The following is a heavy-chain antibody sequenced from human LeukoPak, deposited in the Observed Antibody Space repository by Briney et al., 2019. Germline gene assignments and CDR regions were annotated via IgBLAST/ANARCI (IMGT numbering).Heavy chain of an antibody. J-gene: IGHJ3*02. CDR3: AREGMIRPNDAFDI. V-gene: IGHV4-39*07. Sequence: SETLSLTCAVSGASISGSGYYWGWIRQPPGKGLEWIGNIYSSGSTYYNASLQSRVTISIDTSKNQFSLKLSSVTAADTAVYYCAREGMIRPNDAFDIWGQGTMVTVSS. CDR2: IYSSGST. D-gene: IGHD3-22*01. CDR1: GASISGSGYY.